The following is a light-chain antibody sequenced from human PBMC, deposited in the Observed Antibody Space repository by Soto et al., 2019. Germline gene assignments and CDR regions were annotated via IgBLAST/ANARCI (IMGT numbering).Light chain of an antibody. CDR3: QQSYSTLPIT. V-gene: IGKV1-39*01. CDR2: AAS. CDR1: QSISSY. J-gene: IGKJ5*01. Sequence: DIQMTQSPSSLSASVGDRVTITCRTSQSISSYLNWYRHKPGKAPKLLIYAASTLQSGVPSRFSGSGSGTDFTLTISNLQPEDFATYYCQQSYSTLPITFGQGTRREIK.